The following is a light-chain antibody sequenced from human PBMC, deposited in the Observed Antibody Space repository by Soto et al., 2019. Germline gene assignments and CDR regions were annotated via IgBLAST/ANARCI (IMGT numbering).Light chain of an antibody. J-gene: IGKJ5*01. V-gene: IGKV1-39*01. CDR1: QSIASY. Sequence: DIQMTQSPFSLSASVGDRVPITCRASQSIASYLNWYQQKPGKGPRLLIFAASSLQAGVPSRFSGSGSGSAFTLTISSLKPEDSATYYCQQSFTAPITFGQGTRLEIK. CDR2: AAS. CDR3: QQSFTAPIT.